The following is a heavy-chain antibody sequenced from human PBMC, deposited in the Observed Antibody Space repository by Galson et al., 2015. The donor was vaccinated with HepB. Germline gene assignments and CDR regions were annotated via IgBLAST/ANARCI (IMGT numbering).Heavy chain of an antibody. Sequence: SLRLSCAASGFTFSNAWMSWVRQAPGKGLEWVGRIKSKTDGGATDYAAPVKGRFTISRDDSKNTLYLQMNSLKTEDTGVYYCTTGPRYDSSGFFDNWGQGTLVTVSS. J-gene: IGHJ4*02. CDR1: GFTFSNAW. V-gene: IGHV3-15*01. D-gene: IGHD3-22*01. CDR3: TTGPRYDSSGFFDN. CDR2: IKSKTDGGAT.